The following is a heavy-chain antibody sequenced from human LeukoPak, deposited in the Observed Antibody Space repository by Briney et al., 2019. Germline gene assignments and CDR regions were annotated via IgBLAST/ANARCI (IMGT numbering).Heavy chain of an antibody. CDR3: ARDLTYYYDSSGYYFGY. CDR2: IIPIFGTA. CDR1: GGTFSSYA. D-gene: IGHD3-22*01. Sequence: SVKVSCKASGGTFSSYAISWVRQAPGQGLEWMGGIIPIFGTANYAQKFQGRVTITADESTSTAYMELSSLRSEDTAVYYCARDLTYYYDSSGYYFGYWGQGTLVTVSS. J-gene: IGHJ4*02. V-gene: IGHV1-69*13.